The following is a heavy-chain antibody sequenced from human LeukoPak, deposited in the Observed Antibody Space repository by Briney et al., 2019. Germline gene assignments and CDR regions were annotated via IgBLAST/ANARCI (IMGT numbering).Heavy chain of an antibody. D-gene: IGHD1-14*01. CDR1: GGSISTGTYY. CDR2: IYNSGST. V-gene: IGHV4-39*07. J-gene: IGHJ6*04. Sequence: SETLSLTCTVSGGSISTGTYYWGWIRQPPGTGLEWIGSIYNSGSTYYNPSLKSRVTISVDTSKNQFSLKLSSVTAADTAVYYCARDRKYYYHMDVWGKGTTVTVSS. CDR3: ARDRKYYYHMDV.